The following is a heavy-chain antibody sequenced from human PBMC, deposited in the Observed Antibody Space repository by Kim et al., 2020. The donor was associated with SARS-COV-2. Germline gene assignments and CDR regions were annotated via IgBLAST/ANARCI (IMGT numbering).Heavy chain of an antibody. D-gene: IGHD3-22*01. Sequence: GGSLRLSCAASGFTFSDYYMSWIRQAPGKGLEWVSYISSSGSTIYYADSVKGRFTISRDNAKNSLYLQMNSLRAEDTAVYYCAREYGPPEYYYDSSGYLFDYWGQGTLVTVSS. CDR3: AREYGPPEYYYDSSGYLFDY. CDR1: GFTFSDYY. CDR2: ISSSGSTI. V-gene: IGHV3-11*01. J-gene: IGHJ4*02.